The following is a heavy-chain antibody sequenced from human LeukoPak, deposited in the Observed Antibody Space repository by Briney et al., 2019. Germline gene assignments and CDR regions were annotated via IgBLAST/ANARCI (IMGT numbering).Heavy chain of an antibody. CDR1: GYTFTGYY. CDR2: INPNSGGT. D-gene: IGHD6-19*01. V-gene: IGHV1-2*06. Sequence: GASVKVSCKASGYTFTGYYMDWVQQAPGQGLEWMGRINPNSGGTNYAQKFQGRVTMTRDTSISTAYMELSRLRSDDTAVYYCAREDNLGSGSSPIDYWGQGTLVTVSS. CDR3: AREDNLGSGSSPIDY. J-gene: IGHJ4*02.